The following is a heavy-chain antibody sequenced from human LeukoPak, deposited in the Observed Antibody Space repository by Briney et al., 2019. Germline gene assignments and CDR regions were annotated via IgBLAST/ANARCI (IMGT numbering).Heavy chain of an antibody. D-gene: IGHD5-12*01. CDR2: ISGSGGST. CDR1: GFTFSSYA. CDR3: AKDRGRYSGYDYADY. Sequence: PGGSLRLSCAASGFTFSSYAMSWVRQAPGKGLEWVSAISGSGGSTYYAGSVKGRFTISRDNSKNTLYLQMNSLRAEDTALYYCAKDRGRYSGYDYADYWGQGTLVTVSS. V-gene: IGHV3-23*01. J-gene: IGHJ4*02.